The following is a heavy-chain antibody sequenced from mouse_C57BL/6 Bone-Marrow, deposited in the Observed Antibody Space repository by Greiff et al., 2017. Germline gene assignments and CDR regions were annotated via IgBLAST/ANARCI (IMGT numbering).Heavy chain of an antibody. D-gene: IGHD2-4*01. CDR2: ISSGSSTI. V-gene: IGHV5-17*03. J-gene: IGHJ4*01. Sequence: VQLKESGGGLVKPGGSLKLSCAASGFTFSDYGMHWVRQAPEKGLEWVAYISSGSSTIYYADTVKGRFTISRDNTKKTLYLQMSSLRSEDTALYYCARRSTMITTRVLYAMDYWGQGTSVTVSS. CDR3: ARRSTMITTRVLYAMDY. CDR1: GFTFSDYG.